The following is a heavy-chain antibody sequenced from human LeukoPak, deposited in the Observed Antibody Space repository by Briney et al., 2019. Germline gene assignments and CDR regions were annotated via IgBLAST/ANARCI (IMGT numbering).Heavy chain of an antibody. J-gene: IGHJ4*02. CDR2: INTDDGNT. CDR3: ARGGVSSYVDY. V-gene: IGHV1-18*01. D-gene: IGHD3-16*01. Sequence: ASVKVSCKASGYNFAGYGISWVRQAPGHGLEWMGWINTDDGNTDYAQRLQGRVTMTTDASTSTAHMELRSLRSDDTALYYCARGGVSSYVDYWGQGTLVTVSS. CDR1: GYNFAGYG.